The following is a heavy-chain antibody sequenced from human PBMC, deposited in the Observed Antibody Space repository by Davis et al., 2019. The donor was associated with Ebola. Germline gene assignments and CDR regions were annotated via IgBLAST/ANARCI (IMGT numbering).Heavy chain of an antibody. V-gene: IGHV3-23*01. D-gene: IGHD6-6*01. Sequence: GESLKISCAASGFTVSSNYMSWVRQAPGKGLEWVSGISGSGGRTSYADSVKGRFTISRDNSKNALFLQMNSLRVADTAVYYCARPGEYDTSSGLPYWGQGTLITVSS. J-gene: IGHJ4*02. CDR2: ISGSGGRT. CDR3: ARPGEYDTSSGLPY. CDR1: GFTVSSNY.